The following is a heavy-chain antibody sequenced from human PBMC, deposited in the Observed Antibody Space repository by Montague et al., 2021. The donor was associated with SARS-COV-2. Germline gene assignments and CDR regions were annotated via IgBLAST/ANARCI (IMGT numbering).Heavy chain of an antibody. CDR2: LYYTGTA. CDR1: GGSFSRSDYH. D-gene: IGHD5-12*01. Sequence: SETLSLTCTVSGGSFSRSDYHWGWIRPSPGKGLEWLVSLYYTGTAYYNPSLKSRVDISVDTARNPFSLRLISVAAADTAVYYCARTVDSRSAGIFQHWGQGTPVTVSS. CDR3: ARTVDSRSAGIFQH. V-gene: IGHV4-39*01. J-gene: IGHJ1*01.